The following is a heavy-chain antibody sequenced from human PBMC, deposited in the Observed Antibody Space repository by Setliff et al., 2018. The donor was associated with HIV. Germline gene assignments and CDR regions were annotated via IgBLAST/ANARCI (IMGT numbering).Heavy chain of an antibody. V-gene: IGHV2-5*02. J-gene: IGHJ4*02. D-gene: IGHD3-10*01. CDR3: AHVNSFRSVYFAS. Sequence: SGPTLVNPTETLTLTCAFSGFSLATDGVSLGWIRQPPGEGPEWLALIYWDGDTRYNPSLKGRLTVTKATSNNHVVRMMSHMDPADTATYFCAHVNSFRSVYFASWGQGTLVTVSS. CDR2: IYWDGDT. CDR1: GFSLATDGVS.